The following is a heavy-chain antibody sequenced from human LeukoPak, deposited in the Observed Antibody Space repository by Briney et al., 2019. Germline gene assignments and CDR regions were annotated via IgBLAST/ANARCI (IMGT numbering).Heavy chain of an antibody. D-gene: IGHD6-19*01. CDR1: GYTFTSYV. CDR2: ISTYNRNT. J-gene: IGHJ1*01. CDR3: ARDYYQWLVPEYFQH. V-gene: IGHV1-18*01. Sequence: ASVKVSCKASGYTFTSYVISSVRQAPGHELEWMGWISTYNRNTNYAKKHQGRVTMTTDTSTSTAYMELRSLRSDDTAVYYWARDYYQWLVPEYFQHWGQGTLVTVSS.